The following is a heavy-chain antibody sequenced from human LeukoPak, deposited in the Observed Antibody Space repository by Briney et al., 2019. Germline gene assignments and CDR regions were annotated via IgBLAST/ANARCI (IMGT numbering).Heavy chain of an antibody. J-gene: IGHJ6*04. CDR2: INKDGTEK. Sequence: GGSLRLSCAAPEFTSSAFWMTWVRRPPGKGLDWVANINKDGTEKEYVDSVKGRFSIFRDNAKNSVFLQMNSLRAEDTAVYYCAIFAGAVPGNLLLWGKGTTVIVSA. CDR3: AIFAGAVPGNLLL. D-gene: IGHD2-8*02. V-gene: IGHV3-7*01. CDR1: EFTSSAFW.